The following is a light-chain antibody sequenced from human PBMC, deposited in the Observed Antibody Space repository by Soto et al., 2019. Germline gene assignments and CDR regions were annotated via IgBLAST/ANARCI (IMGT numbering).Light chain of an antibody. V-gene: IGLV2-11*01. CDR2: DVS. CDR1: SSDVGDYNY. Sequence: QSALTQPCSVSGSPGQSVTNSCTGTSSDVGDYNYVSWYQQYPGKAPKLVIYDVSKRPSGVPDRFSGSKSGNTASLTISGLQAEDEADYYCCSFAGSYTFWVFGGGTKVTVL. J-gene: IGLJ3*02. CDR3: CSFAGSYTFWV.